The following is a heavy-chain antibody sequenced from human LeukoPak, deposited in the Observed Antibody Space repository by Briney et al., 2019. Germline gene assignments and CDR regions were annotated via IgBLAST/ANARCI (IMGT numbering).Heavy chain of an antibody. Sequence: GGSLRLSCAASGFTFAKYALNWFRHTPGKGLEWLSYISSTNDIYYADSVKGRFTISRDNAKQSLYLQMNSLRVEDTAVYYCARDDKWAFDYWGQGTLVTVSS. D-gene: IGHD1-26*01. V-gene: IGHV3-69-1*02. CDR2: ISSTNDI. J-gene: IGHJ4*02. CDR3: ARDDKWAFDY. CDR1: GFTFAKYA.